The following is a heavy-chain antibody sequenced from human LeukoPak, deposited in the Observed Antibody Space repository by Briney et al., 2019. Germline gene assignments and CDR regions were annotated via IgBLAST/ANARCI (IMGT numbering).Heavy chain of an antibody. Sequence: SETLSLTCTVSGGSISSSSYYWGWIRQPPGKGLEWIGSIYYSGSTYYNPSLKSRVTISVDTSKNQFSLKLSSVTAADTAVYYCARARDYYDSSGYYPPVMDAFDIWGQGTMVTVSS. CDR1: GGSISSSSYY. J-gene: IGHJ3*02. D-gene: IGHD3-22*01. CDR3: ARARDYYDSSGYYPPVMDAFDI. CDR2: IYYSGST. V-gene: IGHV4-39*07.